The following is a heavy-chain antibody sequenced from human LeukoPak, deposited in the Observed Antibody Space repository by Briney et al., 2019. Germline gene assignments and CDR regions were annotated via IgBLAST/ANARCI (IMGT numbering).Heavy chain of an antibody. CDR1: GYTFTSYG. CDR2: ISAYNGNT. J-gene: IGHJ6*03. D-gene: IGHD3-22*01. V-gene: IGHV1-18*01. Sequence: ASVKVSCKASGYTFTSYGISWVRQAPGQGLEWMGWISAYNGNTNYAQKLQGRVTMTTDTSTSTAYMELRSLRSDDTAVYYCARDYYDSSGYYNYYYYMDVWGKGTTVTVSS. CDR3: ARDYYDSSGYYNYYYYMDV.